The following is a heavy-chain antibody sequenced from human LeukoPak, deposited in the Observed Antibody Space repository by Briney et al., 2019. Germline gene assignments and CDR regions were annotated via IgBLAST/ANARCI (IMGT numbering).Heavy chain of an antibody. D-gene: IGHD6-19*01. CDR1: GYTFTSYG. CDR2: ISACNGNT. Sequence: GASVKVSCKASGYTFTSYGISWVRQAPGQGLEWMGWISACNGNTNYAQKLQGRVTMTTDTSTSTAYMELRSLRSDDTAVYYCARDGEQWLVRAYYFDYWGQGTLVTVSS. V-gene: IGHV1-18*01. CDR3: ARDGEQWLVRAYYFDY. J-gene: IGHJ4*02.